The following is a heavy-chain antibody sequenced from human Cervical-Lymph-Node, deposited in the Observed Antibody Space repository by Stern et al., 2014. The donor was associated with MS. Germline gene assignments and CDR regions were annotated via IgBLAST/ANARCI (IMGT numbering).Heavy chain of an antibody. Sequence: QDQLVQSGAEVKKPGSSVTVSCKASGGTFSNYAITWFRQAPGRGLEWMGDTNPLFGTTNYAQKFQGRVTMTAHESTATAYMELSGLRSEDTAVYYCAGDRHSSGFDHWGQGTLVTVSS. D-gene: IGHD3-22*01. J-gene: IGHJ4*02. CDR2: TNPLFGTT. V-gene: IGHV1-69*12. CDR1: GGTFSNYA. CDR3: AGDRHSSGFDH.